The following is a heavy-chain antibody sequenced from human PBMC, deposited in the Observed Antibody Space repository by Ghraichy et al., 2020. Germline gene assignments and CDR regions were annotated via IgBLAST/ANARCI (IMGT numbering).Heavy chain of an antibody. CDR1: GFTFSSYG. CDR2: ISYDGSNK. V-gene: IGHV3-30*18. Sequence: GGSLRLSCAASGFTFSSYGMHWVRQAPGKGLEWVAVISYDGSNKYYADSVKGRFTISRDNSKNTLYLQMNSLRAEDTAVYYCAKGWYYYDSSGYSNWFDPWGQGTLVTVSS. D-gene: IGHD3-22*01. CDR3: AKGWYYYDSSGYSNWFDP. J-gene: IGHJ5*02.